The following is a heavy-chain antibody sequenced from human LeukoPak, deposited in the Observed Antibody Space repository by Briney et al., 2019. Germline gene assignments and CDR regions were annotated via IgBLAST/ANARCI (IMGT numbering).Heavy chain of an antibody. D-gene: IGHD3-10*01. CDR1: GYGFSSYG. V-gene: IGHV1-18*01. Sequence: ASVKVSRKASGYGFSSYGFSWERHAPGQGLEWVGWSSSYDGNTKSLDTLQGRVIMTTDTSTSTAYMELRSLRSDDTAVYYCVSDAYGSGKGYFDYWGQGTLVTVSS. CDR3: VSDAYGSGKGYFDY. CDR2: SSSYDGNT. J-gene: IGHJ4*02.